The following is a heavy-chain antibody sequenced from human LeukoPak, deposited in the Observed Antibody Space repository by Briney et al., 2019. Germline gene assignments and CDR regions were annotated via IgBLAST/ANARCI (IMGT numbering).Heavy chain of an antibody. D-gene: IGHD5-12*01. J-gene: IGHJ4*02. CDR3: ARGGAVDSGYDYSDYFDY. CDR2: INPSGGST. Sequence: ASVKVSCKASGYTFTSYYMHWVRQAPGQGLEWMGIINPSGGSTSYAQKFQGRVTMTRDMSTSTVYMELSRLRSEDTAVYYCARGGAVDSGYDYSDYFDYWGQGTLVTVSS. V-gene: IGHV1-46*01. CDR1: GYTFTSYY.